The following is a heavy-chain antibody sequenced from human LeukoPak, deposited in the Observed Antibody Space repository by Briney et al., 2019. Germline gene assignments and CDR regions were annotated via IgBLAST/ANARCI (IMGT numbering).Heavy chain of an antibody. Sequence: TGGPLRLSCAASGFTFSSYSMNWVRQAPGKGLEWVSYISSSGSTIYYADSVKGRFTISRDNAKNSLYLQMNSLRAEDTAVYYCARRSITMVRGVIIRGYYFDYWGQGTLVTVSS. D-gene: IGHD3-10*01. V-gene: IGHV3-48*04. CDR2: ISSSGSTI. CDR3: ARRSITMVRGVIIRGYYFDY. CDR1: GFTFSSYS. J-gene: IGHJ4*02.